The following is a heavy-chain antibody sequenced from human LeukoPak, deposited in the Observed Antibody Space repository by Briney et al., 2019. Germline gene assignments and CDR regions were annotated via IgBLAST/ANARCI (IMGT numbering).Heavy chain of an antibody. CDR3: ARDQSGGWYHFDY. Sequence: PGRSLRLSCAASGFTFNNYGMHWVRQAPGKGLEWVAVVWYDGSNKYYADSVRGRFTISRDNSKNTLYLQMNSLRAEDTAVYYCARDQSGGWYHFDYWGQGTLVTVSS. CDR2: VWYDGSNK. D-gene: IGHD6-19*01. CDR1: GFTFNNYG. J-gene: IGHJ4*02. V-gene: IGHV3-33*01.